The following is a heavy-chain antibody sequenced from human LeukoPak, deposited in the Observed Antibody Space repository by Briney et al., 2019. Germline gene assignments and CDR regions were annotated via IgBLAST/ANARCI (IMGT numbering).Heavy chain of an antibody. V-gene: IGHV3-7*03. D-gene: IGHD3-10*01. J-gene: IGHJ4*02. CDR1: GFTFSSYW. CDR2: IKQDGSEK. CDR3: ARLDYYGSGSYQVDY. Sequence: PGGSLRLSCAASGFTFSSYWMSWVRQAPGKGLEWVANIKQDGSEKYYVDSVKGRFTISRDNAKNSLYLQMNSLRAEDTAVYYCARLDYYGSGSYQVDYWGQGTLVTVPS.